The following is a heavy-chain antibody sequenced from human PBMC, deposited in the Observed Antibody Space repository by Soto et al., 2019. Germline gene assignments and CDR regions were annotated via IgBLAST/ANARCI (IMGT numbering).Heavy chain of an antibody. D-gene: IGHD6-13*01. V-gene: IGHV3-30*18. CDR3: AKGREQQLVRIGMDV. Sequence: QVQLVESGGGVVQPGRSLILSCAASGFTFSSYGTHWVRKAPGKGLEWVAVISFDGINKYYADSVKGRFTISRDNSKNTLYLQMDSLRAEDTAVYYCAKGREQQLVRIGMDVWGQGTTVTVCS. CDR1: GFTFSSYG. CDR2: ISFDGINK. J-gene: IGHJ6*02.